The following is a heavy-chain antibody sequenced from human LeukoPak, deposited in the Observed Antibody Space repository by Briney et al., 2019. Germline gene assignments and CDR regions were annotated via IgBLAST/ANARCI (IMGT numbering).Heavy chain of an antibody. Sequence: GGSLRLPCAASGFTFSSYNMKWVRQAPGKGLEWVSPISSRSSYIFYADSVKGRFTISRDNAKKSLYLQMNSLRAEDTAVYYCASGVNYFGYWGQGTLVTVSS. J-gene: IGHJ4*02. CDR3: ASGVNYFGY. D-gene: IGHD3-3*01. CDR1: GFTFSSYN. V-gene: IGHV3-21*01. CDR2: ISSRSSYI.